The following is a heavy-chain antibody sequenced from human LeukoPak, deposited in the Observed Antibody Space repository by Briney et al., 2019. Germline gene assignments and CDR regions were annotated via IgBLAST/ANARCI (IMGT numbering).Heavy chain of an antibody. CDR3: AKSNGYGLIDI. Sequence: SETLSLTCAVYGGSFSGYYWSWIRQPPGEALEWIGNIFYSGSTYYSPSLKSRVTISLDTSRNQFSLKLNSVTAADTAVYYCAKSNGYGLIDIWGQGTMVTVSS. D-gene: IGHD3-22*01. J-gene: IGHJ3*02. CDR2: IFYSGST. V-gene: IGHV4-34*12. CDR1: GGSFSGYY.